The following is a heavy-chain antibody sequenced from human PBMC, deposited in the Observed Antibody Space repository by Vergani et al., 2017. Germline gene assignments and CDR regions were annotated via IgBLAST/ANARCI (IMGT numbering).Heavy chain of an antibody. J-gene: IGHJ6*02. Sequence: EVQLVESGGGLVQPGGSLRLSCAASGFTFSSYSMNWVRQAPGKGLEWVSYISSSSSTIYYADSVKGRFTISRDNAKNSLYLQMNSLRAEDTAVYYCARESSGWYSSDYGMDVWGQGTTVTVSS. V-gene: IGHV3-48*01. CDR1: GFTFSSYS. CDR2: ISSSSSTI. D-gene: IGHD6-19*01. CDR3: ARESSGWYSSDYGMDV.